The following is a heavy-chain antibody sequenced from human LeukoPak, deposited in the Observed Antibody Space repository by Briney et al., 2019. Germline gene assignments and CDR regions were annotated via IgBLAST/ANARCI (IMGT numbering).Heavy chain of an antibody. D-gene: IGHD2/OR15-2a*01. CDR1: GFTLTSYG. CDR2: INHDGSLR. J-gene: IGHJ4*02. Sequence: GGSLRLSCAPSGFTLTSYGMHWVPHSPGKGLVWVSHINHDGSLRNYADSVKGRFTISRDIAKNTLYLQMNSLGADDTAMYYCTRDVFSLGDSWGQGTLVTVSS. V-gene: IGHV3-74*01. CDR3: TRDVFSLGDS.